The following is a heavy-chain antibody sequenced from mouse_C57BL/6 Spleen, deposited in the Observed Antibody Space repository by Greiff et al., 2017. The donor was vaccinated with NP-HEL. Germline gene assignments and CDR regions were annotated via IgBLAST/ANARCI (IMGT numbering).Heavy chain of an antibody. J-gene: IGHJ3*01. CDR2: IYPGSGST. Sequence: QVQLQQPGAELVRPGASVKMSCKASGYTFTSYWITWVKQRPGQGLEWIGDIYPGSGSTNYNEKFKSKATLTVDTSSSTAYMQLSSLTSEDSAVYDCARELGRAWCAYWGQGTLVTVSA. CDR1: GYTFTSYW. V-gene: IGHV1-55*01. D-gene: IGHD4-1*01. CDR3: ARELGRAWCAY.